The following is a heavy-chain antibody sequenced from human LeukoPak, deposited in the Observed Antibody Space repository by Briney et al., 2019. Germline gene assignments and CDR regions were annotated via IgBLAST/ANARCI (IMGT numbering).Heavy chain of an antibody. CDR2: IYTRGST. J-gene: IGHJ4*02. D-gene: IGHD6-19*01. CDR3: ASTVAGIGYFDY. CDR1: GGSISTYY. V-gene: IGHV4-4*07. Sequence: SETLSLTCTVSGGSISTYYWSWIRQPAGEGLEWIGRIYTRGSTNYNPSLKTRVTMSIDTSKNHFSLKLSSVTAADTAVYYCASTVAGIGYFDYWGQGTLVTVSS.